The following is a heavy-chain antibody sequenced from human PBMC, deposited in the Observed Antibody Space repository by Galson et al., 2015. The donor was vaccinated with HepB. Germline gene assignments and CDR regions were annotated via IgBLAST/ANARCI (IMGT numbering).Heavy chain of an antibody. Sequence: ETLSLTCIVSGGSITGYYWNWIRQAPGKGLEWMGNISSSGKTHYNPSLKSRVGISIDRSKNQFSLKVTSVIAANTAIYYCARSGQYAYATRDAFDLWGQGTVVSVSS. V-gene: IGHV4-59*01. CDR3: ARSGQYAYATRDAFDL. J-gene: IGHJ3*01. D-gene: IGHD3-16*01. CDR1: GGSITGYY. CDR2: ISSSGKT.